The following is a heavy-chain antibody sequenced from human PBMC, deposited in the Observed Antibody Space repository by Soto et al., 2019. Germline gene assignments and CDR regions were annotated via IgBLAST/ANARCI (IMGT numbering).Heavy chain of an antibody. J-gene: IGHJ5*02. D-gene: IGHD3-22*01. CDR3: ARYYYDSSGYYPP. Sequence: QVQLVESGGGVVQPGRSLRLSCAASGFTFSSYGMQWVRQAPGKGLEWVAVIWSDGSNKYYSDSVKGRFTISRDNSKNPLYMQMNGLRAGDTAVYYWARYYYDSSGYYPPWGQGTRVTVSS. V-gene: IGHV3-33*01. CDR2: IWSDGSNK. CDR1: GFTFSSYG.